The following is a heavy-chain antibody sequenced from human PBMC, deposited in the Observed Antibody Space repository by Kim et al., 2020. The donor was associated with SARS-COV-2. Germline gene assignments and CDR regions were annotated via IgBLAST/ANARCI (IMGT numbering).Heavy chain of an antibody. J-gene: IGHJ4*02. CDR3: AKAKSGSHFDY. Sequence: TDYADSVKGRLTISRDNSKNTLYLQMNSLRAEDTAVYYCAKAKSGSHFDYWGQGTLVTVSS. V-gene: IGHV3-23*01. CDR2: T. D-gene: IGHD3-10*01.